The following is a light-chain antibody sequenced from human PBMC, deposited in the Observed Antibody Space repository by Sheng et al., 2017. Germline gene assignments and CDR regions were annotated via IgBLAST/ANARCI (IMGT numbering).Light chain of an antibody. CDR3: QQSYSSPYD. CDR2: AAT. Sequence: DIQMTQSPSSLSASVGDRVTITCRTSHSISNSLNWYRQKPGKAPNLLVYAATSLHPGVPSRFSGSGSGTDFTLTITSLQPEDFATYFCQQSYSSPYDFGPGTKVDMK. V-gene: IGKV1-39*01. J-gene: IGKJ2*01. CDR1: HSISNS.